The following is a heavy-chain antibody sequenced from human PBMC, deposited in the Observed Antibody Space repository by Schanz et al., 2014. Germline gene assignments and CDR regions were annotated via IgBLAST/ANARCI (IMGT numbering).Heavy chain of an antibody. CDR3: ARDGYRNGRPFDH. CDR2: ISQDGTEK. D-gene: IGHD5-18*01. CDR1: GFTFSNYG. J-gene: IGHJ4*02. Sequence: VQLVESGGGVVQPGGSLRLSCAASGFTFSNYGLHWVRQAPGKGLEWVATISQDGTEKYYVDSVKGRFTISRDTAENSVYLQMNSLRAEDTAVYYCARDGYRNGRPFDHWGQGTRVTVSA. V-gene: IGHV3-7*01.